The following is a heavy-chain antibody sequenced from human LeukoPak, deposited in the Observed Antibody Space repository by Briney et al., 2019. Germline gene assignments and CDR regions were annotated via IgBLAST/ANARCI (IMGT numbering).Heavy chain of an antibody. CDR2: IYYSGSS. Sequence: SETLSLTCTVSGASIGRSNYYWRWIRQPPGKGLEWIASIYYSGSSYYNPSLKSRVTISVDTSKNQFSLTLSSVTAADTAVYYCARYIGGDADYWGQGTLVTVSS. CDR1: GASIGRSNYY. J-gene: IGHJ4*02. CDR3: ARYIGGDADY. D-gene: IGHD3-16*01. V-gene: IGHV4-39*01.